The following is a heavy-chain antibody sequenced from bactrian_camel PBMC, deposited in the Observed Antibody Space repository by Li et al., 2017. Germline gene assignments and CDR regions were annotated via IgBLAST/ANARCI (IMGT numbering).Heavy chain of an antibody. CDR1: GFVFTNYD. V-gene: IGHV3S6*01. CDR3: AAGVSTNFGY. CDR2: IIRDGKDA. Sequence: VQLVESGGGLIQPGGSLRLSCAASGFVFTNYDMNWVRQAPGKGLEWVSGIIRDGKDAHYADSMRGRFTISRNNTKNTVSLQMSNLKPEDTARYYCAAGVSTNFGYWGQGTQVTVS. J-gene: IGHJ6*01. D-gene: IGHD3*01.